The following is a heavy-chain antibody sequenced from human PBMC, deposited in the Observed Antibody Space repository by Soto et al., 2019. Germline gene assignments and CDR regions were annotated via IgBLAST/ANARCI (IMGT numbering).Heavy chain of an antibody. CDR2: LSGGGSTT. J-gene: IGHJ4*02. CDR3: AKGPEYDILTGCDY. Sequence: EVQLLESGGGFVQPGEALRLSCAASGFTFSLSAMSWVRQAPGRGLDWVSSLSGGGSTTDYADSVKGRFTISRDNSKNTVHLQMNSLRAEDTAVYYCAKGPEYDILTGCDYWCQVALVTVSS. D-gene: IGHD3-9*01. V-gene: IGHV3-23*01. CDR1: GFTFSLSA.